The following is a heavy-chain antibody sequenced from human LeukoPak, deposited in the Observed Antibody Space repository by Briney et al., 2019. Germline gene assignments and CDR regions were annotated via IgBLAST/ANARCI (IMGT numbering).Heavy chain of an antibody. Sequence: SETLSLTCTVSGGSISSGDYYWSWIRQPPGKGLEWIGYIYYSGSTYYNPSLKSRVTISVDTSKNQFSLKLSSVTAAGTAVYYCARGYVDTAMGGYYYYYGMDVWGKGTRSPSPQ. CDR2: IYYSGST. J-gene: IGHJ6*04. CDR3: ARGYVDTAMGGYYYYYGMDV. V-gene: IGHV4-30-4*01. CDR1: GGSISSGDYY. D-gene: IGHD5-18*01.